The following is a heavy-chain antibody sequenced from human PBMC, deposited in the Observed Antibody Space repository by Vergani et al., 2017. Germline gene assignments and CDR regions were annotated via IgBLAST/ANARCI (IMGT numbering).Heavy chain of an antibody. V-gene: IGHV5-51*03. Sequence: EVQLEQSGAAVKKPGESLEISCKGSGYSFSSNWIAWVHERPGQGLEWMGMIYPGNSETRNNPSFRGQVTMSVDKSISTAYLQWSSLKASDSAMYYCARVYCRGMSCAGTDYFYHIDVWGKGTTVTVS. D-gene: IGHD3/OR15-3a*01. CDR2: IYPGNSET. CDR1: GYSFSSNW. CDR3: ARVYCRGMSCAGTDYFYHIDV. J-gene: IGHJ6*03.